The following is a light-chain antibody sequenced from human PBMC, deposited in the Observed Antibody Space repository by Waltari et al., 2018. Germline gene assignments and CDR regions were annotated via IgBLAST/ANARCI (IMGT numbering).Light chain of an antibody. CDR2: AAP. CDR1: QTIVRS. Sequence: DIQLTQSPSSLSAFVGERVTITCRASQTIVRSLNWYQQQPGKAPKLLIYAAPNLQSGVPSRFRGSGSGTDFTLTIASLQPEDFATYYCQQSFTTPTFGGGTTVDIK. J-gene: IGKJ4*01. CDR3: QQSFTTPT. V-gene: IGKV1-39*01.